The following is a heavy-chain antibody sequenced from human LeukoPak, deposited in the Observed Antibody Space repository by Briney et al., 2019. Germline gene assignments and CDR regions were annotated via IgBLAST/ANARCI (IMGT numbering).Heavy chain of an antibody. Sequence: SETLSLTCTVSGDSITGYYWSWIRQPAGKGLEWIGRINTSGSTNYNPSLKSRVTMSADTSQNQISLKLTSVTAADTAVYYCARDSGSSAWYADYWGQGTLVSVSS. CDR3: ARDSGSSAWYADY. CDR1: GDSITGYY. V-gene: IGHV4-4*07. D-gene: IGHD6-13*01. CDR2: INTSGST. J-gene: IGHJ4*02.